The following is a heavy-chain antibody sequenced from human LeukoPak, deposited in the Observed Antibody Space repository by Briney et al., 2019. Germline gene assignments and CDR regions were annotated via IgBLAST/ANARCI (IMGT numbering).Heavy chain of an antibody. D-gene: IGHD2-2*01. V-gene: IGHV3-23*01. CDR2: ISGSGGST. J-gene: IGHJ4*02. CDR3: AKGPLGYCSSTSCPHFDY. CDR1: GFTFDDYG. Sequence: GGSLRLSCAASGFTFDDYGLSWVRQAPGKGLEWVSAISGSGGSTYYADSVKGRFTISRDNSKNTLYLQMNSLRAEDTAVYYCAKGPLGYCSSTSCPHFDYWGQGTLVTVSS.